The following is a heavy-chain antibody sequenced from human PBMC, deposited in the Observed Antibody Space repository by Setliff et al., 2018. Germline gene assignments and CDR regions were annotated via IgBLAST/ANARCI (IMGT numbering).Heavy chain of an antibody. CDR3: FTDWLHGGTPGGY. CDR2: IKGKANGGIT. V-gene: IGHV3-15*01. CDR1: GFAFNNAW. Sequence: GGSLRLSCAASGFAFNNAWVNWVRQAPGKGLEWVGRIKGKANGGITDYGAAARGTFTISSDDAESAVFLQMDSLKTEDTAVYYCFTDWLHGGTPGGYWGQGTLVTVSS. J-gene: IGHJ4*02. D-gene: IGHD1-1*01.